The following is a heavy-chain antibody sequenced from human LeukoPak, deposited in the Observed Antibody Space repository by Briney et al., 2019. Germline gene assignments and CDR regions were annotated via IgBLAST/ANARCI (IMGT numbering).Heavy chain of an antibody. Sequence: GGSLRLSCAASGFTFSAYGMSWFHQAPGKGLEWVSAITYSSGNTYYADSVKGRFTISRDNSKNTLYLQMNSLRAEDTALYYCAKDGTGCGGDCYSDYWGQGTLVTVSS. V-gene: IGHV3-23*01. D-gene: IGHD2-21*02. J-gene: IGHJ4*02. CDR2: ITYSSGNT. CDR3: AKDGTGCGGDCYSDY. CDR1: GFTFSAYG.